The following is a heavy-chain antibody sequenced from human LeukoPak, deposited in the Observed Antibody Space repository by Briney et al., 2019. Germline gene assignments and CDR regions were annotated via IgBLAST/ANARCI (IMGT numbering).Heavy chain of an antibody. CDR1: GFIFRSNW. V-gene: IGHV3-74*01. CDR2: INEDGSTT. J-gene: IGHJ4*02. D-gene: IGHD6-6*01. CDR3: AREYSSSSGRSFDY. Sequence: GGSLRLSCAASGFIFRSNWMHWVRQAPGKGLVWVSRINEDGSTTNHADSVKGRFTISRDNVKNTLYMEMNSLRAEDTAVYYCAREYSSSSGRSFDYWGQGTLVTVSS.